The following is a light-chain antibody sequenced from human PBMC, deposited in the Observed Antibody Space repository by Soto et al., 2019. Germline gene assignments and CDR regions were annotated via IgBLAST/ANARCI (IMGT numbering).Light chain of an antibody. Sequence: QSALTQPPSASGSPGQSVTISCTGASSDISGHNYVSWYQQHPGKAPKLMIYEVSKRPSWFPDRFSASKSGNTASLTVSGLQAEDEADYYCSSYAGGNNWVFGGGTKLTVL. CDR2: EVS. V-gene: IGLV2-8*01. J-gene: IGLJ3*02. CDR1: SSDISGHNY. CDR3: SSYAGGNNWV.